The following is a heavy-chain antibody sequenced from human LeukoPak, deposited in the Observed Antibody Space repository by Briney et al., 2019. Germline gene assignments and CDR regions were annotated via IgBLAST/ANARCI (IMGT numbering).Heavy chain of an antibody. CDR2: IYPGDYDT. CDR3: ARIPTPAAMVDY. Sequence: GESLKISCQGSGYSFTSYWIGWVRQLPGKGLEWMGIIYPGDYDTRYSPSFQGQVTISADKSISTAYLQWSSLKASDTAMYYCARIPTPAAMVDYWGQGTLVTVSS. J-gene: IGHJ4*02. V-gene: IGHV5-51*01. CDR1: GYSFTSYW. D-gene: IGHD2-2*01.